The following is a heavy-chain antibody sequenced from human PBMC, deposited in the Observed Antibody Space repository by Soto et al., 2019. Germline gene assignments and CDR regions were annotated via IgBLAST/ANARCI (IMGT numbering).Heavy chain of an antibody. V-gene: IGHV3-23*01. J-gene: IGHJ4*02. CDR2: ISGSGGST. CDR3: AKHPLSGYEAIDY. CDR1: GFTFSSYA. Sequence: GGSLRLSCAASGFTFSSYAMRWVRQAPGKGLEWVSAISGSGGSTYYADSVKGRFTISRDNSKNTLYLQMNSLRAEDTAVYYCAKHPLSGYEAIDYWAQGTLVTVSS. D-gene: IGHD5-12*01.